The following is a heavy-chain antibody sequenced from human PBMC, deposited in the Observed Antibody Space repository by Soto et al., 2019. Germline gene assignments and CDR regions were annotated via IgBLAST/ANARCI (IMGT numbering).Heavy chain of an antibody. CDR1: GYIFRSFG. D-gene: IGHD2-2*01. V-gene: IGHV1-18*01. Sequence: QVQLVQSGVEVKKPGASVKVSCKASGYIFRSFGVSWVRQAPGQGLEWMGWISGDKGDTKYAQEVQGRVTMTTDTSTNTAYMEVRSLRSDDTAVYYCAREYCENTHCYGPDYWGQGTLVIVSS. J-gene: IGHJ4*02. CDR3: AREYCENTHCYGPDY. CDR2: ISGDKGDT.